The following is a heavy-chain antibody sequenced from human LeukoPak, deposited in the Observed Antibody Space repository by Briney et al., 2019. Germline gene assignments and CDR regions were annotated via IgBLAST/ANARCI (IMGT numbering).Heavy chain of an antibody. CDR2: ISHSGST. Sequence: PSQTLSLTCTVSGVSISSGTYYWSWIRQTPGKGLEWIGYISHSGSTYYNPSLKSRVTISLDRSKNLFSLKLNSVTAADTAVYYCARVGWTTSNPSHDAFDIWGQGTMVTVSS. V-gene: IGHV4-30-2*01. CDR1: GVSISSGTYY. CDR3: ARVGWTTSNPSHDAFDI. D-gene: IGHD4-11*01. J-gene: IGHJ3*02.